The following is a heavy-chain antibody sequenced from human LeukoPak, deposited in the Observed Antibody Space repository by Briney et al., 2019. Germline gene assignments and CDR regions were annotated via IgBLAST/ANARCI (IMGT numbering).Heavy chain of an antibody. D-gene: IGHD6-13*01. CDR3: AREGQQLGYAFDI. Sequence: PSETLSLTCTVSGGSISSHFWSWIRQPPGKGLEWIGHIYSSGSANYNSSLQSRVTISLDTSKNQFSLNLNSMTAADTAVYYCAREGQQLGYAFDIWGQGTMVTVSS. CDR1: GGSISSHF. CDR2: IYSSGSA. J-gene: IGHJ3*02. V-gene: IGHV4-59*11.